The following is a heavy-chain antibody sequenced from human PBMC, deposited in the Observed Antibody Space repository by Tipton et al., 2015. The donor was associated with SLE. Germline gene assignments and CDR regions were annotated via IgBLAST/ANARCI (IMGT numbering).Heavy chain of an antibody. V-gene: IGHV3-7*01. CDR2: IKQDGSEK. Sequence: SLRLSCAASGFTFSSYWMSWVRQAPGKGLEWVANIKQDGSEKYYVDSVKGRFTISRDNAKKSLYLQMNSLRAEDTAVYYCARDWSFRDDAFDIWGQGTMVTVSS. D-gene: IGHD3-16*02. CDR3: ARDWSFRDDAFDI. CDR1: GFTFSSYW. J-gene: IGHJ3*02.